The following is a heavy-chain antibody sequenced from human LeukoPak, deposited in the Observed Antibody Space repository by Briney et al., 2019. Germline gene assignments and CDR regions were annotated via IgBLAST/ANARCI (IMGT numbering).Heavy chain of an antibody. Sequence: GGSLRLSCAASGFTFSSYEMNWVRQAPGKGLEWISYISSSGSTIYYADSVKGRFTISRGNAKNSLYLQMNSLRAEDTAVYYCAELGITMIGGVWGKGTTVTISS. CDR3: AELGITMIGGV. J-gene: IGHJ6*04. V-gene: IGHV3-48*03. CDR1: GFTFSSYE. CDR2: ISSSGSTI. D-gene: IGHD3-10*02.